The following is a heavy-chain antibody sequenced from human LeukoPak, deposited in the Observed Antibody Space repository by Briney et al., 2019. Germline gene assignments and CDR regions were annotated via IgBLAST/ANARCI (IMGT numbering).Heavy chain of an antibody. V-gene: IGHV3-9*01. CDR3: AKDMGCSYVYYFDY. Sequence: PGGSLRLSCAASGFTFDDYAMHWVRQAPGKGLEWVSGISWNSGSIGYADSVKGRFTISRDNAKNSLYLQMNSLRAEDTALYYCAKDMGCSYVYYFDYWGQGTLVTVSS. CDR1: GFTFDDYA. D-gene: IGHD5-18*01. J-gene: IGHJ4*02. CDR2: ISWNSGSI.